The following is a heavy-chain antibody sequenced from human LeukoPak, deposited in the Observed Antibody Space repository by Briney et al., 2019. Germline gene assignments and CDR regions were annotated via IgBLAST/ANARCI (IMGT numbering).Heavy chain of an antibody. J-gene: IGHJ4*02. Sequence: ASVKVSCKASGYTFGSYAVNWLRQAPGQGFEWMGWINSNTGKPTYAQDFTGRFVFSLDTSVSTAYLQISSLKAEDTAVYYCARSHRSPDTAIDYWGQGTLVTVSS. V-gene: IGHV7-4-1*02. CDR1: GYTFGSYA. D-gene: IGHD5-18*01. CDR3: ARSHRSPDTAIDY. CDR2: INSNTGKP.